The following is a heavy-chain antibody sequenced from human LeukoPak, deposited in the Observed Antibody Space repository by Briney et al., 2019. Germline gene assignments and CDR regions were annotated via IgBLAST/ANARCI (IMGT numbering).Heavy chain of an antibody. J-gene: IGHJ4*02. CDR2: ISSSSSYI. Sequence: GGSLRVFCAASGFTFSSYSMNWVRQAPGKGLEWVSSISSSSSYIYYADSVKGRFTISRDNAKNSLYLQMNSLRAEVTAVYYCASDILRDSGWYPFDYWGQGTLVTVSS. V-gene: IGHV3-21*01. CDR1: GFTFSSYS. D-gene: IGHD6-19*01. CDR3: ASDILRDSGWYPFDY.